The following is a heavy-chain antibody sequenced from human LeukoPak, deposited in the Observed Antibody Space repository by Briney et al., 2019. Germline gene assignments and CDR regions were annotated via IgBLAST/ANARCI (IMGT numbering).Heavy chain of an antibody. J-gene: IGHJ3*02. CDR3: EKDTGSPADAITMEDNAFDI. V-gene: IGHV3-9*01. D-gene: IGHD3-3*01. Sequence: PGGSLRLSCAASGFTFSSYGMHWVRQAPGKGLEWVSGISWSSGIIGYADSVKGRFTISRDNAKNSLDLQMESLRAEDTAVYYCEKDTGSPADAITMEDNAFDIWGQGTMVTVSS. CDR2: ISWSSGII. CDR1: GFTFSSYG.